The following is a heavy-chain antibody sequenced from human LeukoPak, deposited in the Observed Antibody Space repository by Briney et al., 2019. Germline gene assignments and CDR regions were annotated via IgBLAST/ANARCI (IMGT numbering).Heavy chain of an antibody. J-gene: IGHJ4*02. CDR2: IRYDGSNK. V-gene: IGHV3-30*02. CDR3: AKGAWEPFYFDY. D-gene: IGHD1-26*01. CDR1: GFTFSSYG. Sequence: GGSLRLSCAASGFTFSSYGMHWVRQAPGKGLEWVAFIRYDGSNKYYADSVKGRFTISRDNSKNTLYLQMNSLRAEDTAVYYCAKGAWEPFYFDYWGQGTLVTVSS.